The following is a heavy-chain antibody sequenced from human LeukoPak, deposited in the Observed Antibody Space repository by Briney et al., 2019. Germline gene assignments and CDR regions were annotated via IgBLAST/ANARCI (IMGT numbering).Heavy chain of an antibody. D-gene: IGHD5-12*01. J-gene: IGHJ4*02. V-gene: IGHV3-23*01. CDR2: ISDSGITT. CDR1: GVTFSSYA. CDR3: ARELRYFDY. Sequence: PGGSLRLSCAASGVTFSSYAMNWVRQAPGKGLEWVSGISDSGITTYYTDSVRGRFTIYRDNAKNSLYLQMNSLRAEDTAFYYCARELRYFDYWGQGTLVTVSS.